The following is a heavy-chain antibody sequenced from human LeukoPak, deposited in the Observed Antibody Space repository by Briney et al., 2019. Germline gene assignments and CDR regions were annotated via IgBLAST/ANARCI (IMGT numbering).Heavy chain of an antibody. CDR1: GGSISSYY. CDR3: ARDMAGITGTPY. V-gene: IGHV4-59*01. CDR2: IYYSGST. Sequence: PSETLSLTCTVSGGSISSYYWSWLRQPPGKGLEWIGYIYYSGSTNYNPSLKSRVTISVDTSKNQFSLKLSSVTAADTAVYYCARDMAGITGTPYWGQGTLVTVSS. J-gene: IGHJ4*02. D-gene: IGHD1-7*01.